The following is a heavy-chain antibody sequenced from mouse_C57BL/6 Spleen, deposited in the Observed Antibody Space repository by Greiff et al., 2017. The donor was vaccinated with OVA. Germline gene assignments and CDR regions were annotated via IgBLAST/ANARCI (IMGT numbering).Heavy chain of an antibody. V-gene: IGHV1-55*01. D-gene: IGHD2-4*01. CDR3: ARWGYDFAMDY. Sequence: QVQLQQPGAELVKPGASVKMSCKVSGYTFTSYWITWVKQRPGQGLEWIGDIYPGSGSTNYNEKFKSKATLTVDTSSSTAYMQLSSLTSEDSAVYYCARWGYDFAMDYWGQGTSVTVSS. J-gene: IGHJ4*01. CDR1: GYTFTSYW. CDR2: IYPGSGST.